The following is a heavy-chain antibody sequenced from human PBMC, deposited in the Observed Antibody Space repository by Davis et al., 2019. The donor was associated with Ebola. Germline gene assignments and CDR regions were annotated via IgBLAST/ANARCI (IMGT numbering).Heavy chain of an antibody. Sequence: SETLSLTCTVSGGSFSTYYWSWVRQPPGKGLEWVGYIYYSGTTHYNPSLRGRVTISVDTSKNQFSLKLSSVTAADTAVYYCARGSSGWPEGYWGQGTLVTVSS. V-gene: IGHV4-59*12. CDR2: IYYSGTT. CDR3: ARGSSGWPEGY. D-gene: IGHD6-19*01. CDR1: GGSFSTYY. J-gene: IGHJ4*02.